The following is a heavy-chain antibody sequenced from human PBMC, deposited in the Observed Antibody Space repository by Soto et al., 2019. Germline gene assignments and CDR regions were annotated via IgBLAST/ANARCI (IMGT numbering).Heavy chain of an antibody. D-gene: IGHD2-2*01. V-gene: IGHV4-4*02. J-gene: IGHJ6*02. Sequence: PSETLSLTCAVSGGSISSSNWWSWVRQPPGKGLEWIGEIYHSGSTNYNPSLKGRVTISVDKSKNQFSLKLSSVTAADTAVYYCARDGANIVLVPASLGYYFGMDVWGQGTTVTVSS. CDR3: ARDGANIVLVPASLGYYFGMDV. CDR2: IYHSGST. CDR1: GGSISSSNW.